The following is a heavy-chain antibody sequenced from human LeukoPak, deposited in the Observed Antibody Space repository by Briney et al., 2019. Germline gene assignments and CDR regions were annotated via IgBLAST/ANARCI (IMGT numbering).Heavy chain of an antibody. CDR1: GFTFSSYS. V-gene: IGHV3-48*04. D-gene: IGHD3-16*01. CDR2: ISSSSSTI. CDR3: AKVTGSYAPGAFDI. J-gene: IGHJ3*02. Sequence: GGSLRLSCAASGFTFSSYSMNWVRQAPGKGLEWVSYISSSSSTIYYADSVKGRFTISRDNAKNTLYLQMNSLRAEDTAVYYCAKVTGSYAPGAFDIWGQGTMVTVSS.